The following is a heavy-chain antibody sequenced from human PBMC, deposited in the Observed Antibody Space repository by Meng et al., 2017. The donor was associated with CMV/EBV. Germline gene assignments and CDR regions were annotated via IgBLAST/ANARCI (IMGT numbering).Heavy chain of an antibody. CDR3: ARAAGTPFDY. CDR1: GFTFSSYS. V-gene: IGHV3-21*01. Sequence: LSWAAPGFTFSSYSMNWVRQAPGKGLEWVSSISSSSSYIYYADSVKGRFTISRDNAKNSLYLQMNSLRAEDTAVYYCARAAGTPFDYWGQGTLVTVSS. J-gene: IGHJ4*02. CDR2: ISSSSSYI.